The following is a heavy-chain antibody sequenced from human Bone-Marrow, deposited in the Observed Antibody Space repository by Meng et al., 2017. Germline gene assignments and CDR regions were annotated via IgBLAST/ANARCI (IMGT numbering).Heavy chain of an antibody. J-gene: IGHJ3*02. CDR3: AKDKHYYDSSGYYYSFRAFDI. CDR2: ISWNSGSI. Sequence: GGSLRLSCAASGFTFDDYAMHWVRQAPGKGLEWVSGISWNSGSIGYADSVKGRFTISRDNAKNSLYLQMNSLRAEDTALYYCAKDKHYYDSSGYYYSFRAFDIWGQGTMVTVSS. CDR1: GFTFDDYA. D-gene: IGHD3-22*01. V-gene: IGHV3-9*01.